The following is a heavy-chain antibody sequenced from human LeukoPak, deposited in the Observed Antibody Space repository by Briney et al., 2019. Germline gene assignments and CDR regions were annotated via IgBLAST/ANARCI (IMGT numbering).Heavy chain of an antibody. CDR2: ISYDGSNK. D-gene: IGHD4-17*01. V-gene: IGHV3-30-3*01. J-gene: IGHJ4*02. Sequence: GRSLGPPFAAPGFPFNSYAMHWVRQAPGKGLGGVSVISYDGSNKYYADSVKGRFTVSRDNSKNTLFLQMNSLRAEDTAVYFCTRVADYASFDYWGQGTLVTVSS. CDR3: TRVADYASFDY. CDR1: GFPFNSYA.